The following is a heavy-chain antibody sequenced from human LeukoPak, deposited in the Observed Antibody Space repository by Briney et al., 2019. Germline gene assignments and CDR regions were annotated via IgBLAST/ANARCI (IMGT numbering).Heavy chain of an antibody. CDR1: GFTFSSYA. D-gene: IGHD1-14*01. CDR2: TSGSGGST. V-gene: IGHV3-23*01. CDR3: AKDLGLWDPGTFDY. J-gene: IGHJ4*02. Sequence: GGSLRLPCAASGFTFSSYAMSWVRQAPGKGLEWVSATSGSGGSTYCANSVKGRFTISRDNSKNTLYLQMNSLRAEDTAVYYCAKDLGLWDPGTFDYWGQGTLVTVSS.